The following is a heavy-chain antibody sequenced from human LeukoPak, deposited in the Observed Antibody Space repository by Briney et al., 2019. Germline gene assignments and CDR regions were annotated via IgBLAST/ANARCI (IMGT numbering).Heavy chain of an antibody. D-gene: IGHD2-2*01. CDR3: ARHFPYIVVVPAAPRGHAFDI. J-gene: IGHJ3*02. CDR2: IYYSGST. V-gene: IGHV4-39*01. CDR1: GGSISSSSYY. Sequence: PSETLSLTCTVSGGSISSSSYYWGWIRQPPGKGLEWIGSIYYSGSTYYNPSLKSRVTISVDTSKNQFSLKLSSVTAADTAVYYCARHFPYIVVVPAAPRGHAFDIWGQGTMVTVSS.